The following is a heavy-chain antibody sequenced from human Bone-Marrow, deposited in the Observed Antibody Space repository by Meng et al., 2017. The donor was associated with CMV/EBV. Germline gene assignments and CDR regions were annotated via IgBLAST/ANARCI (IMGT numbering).Heavy chain of an antibody. D-gene: IGHD2-2*01. Sequence: ASVKVSCKASGYTFTGYYMHWVRQAPGQGLEWMGWINPNSGGTNYAQKFQGRVTMTRDTSISTAYMELSRLRSDDTAVYYCARDRRLINRGYCSSTSCNDAFDIWGQGTMVTVS. CDR1: GYTFTGYY. CDR2: INPNSGGT. CDR3: ARDRRLINRGYCSSTSCNDAFDI. J-gene: IGHJ3*02. V-gene: IGHV1-2*02.